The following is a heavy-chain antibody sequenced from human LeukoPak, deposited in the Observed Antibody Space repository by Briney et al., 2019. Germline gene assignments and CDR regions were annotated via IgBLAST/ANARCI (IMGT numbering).Heavy chain of an antibody. V-gene: IGHV3-48*03. Sequence: GGSLRLSCAASGFTFSSYEMNWVRQAPGKGLEWVSYISSSGSTIYYADSVKGRFTISRDNAKNSLYLQMNSLRAEDTAVYYCARYRQVAAFFDYWGQGTLVTVSS. CDR2: ISSSGSTI. CDR1: GFTFSSYE. J-gene: IGHJ4*02. D-gene: IGHD5-12*01. CDR3: ARYRQVAAFFDY.